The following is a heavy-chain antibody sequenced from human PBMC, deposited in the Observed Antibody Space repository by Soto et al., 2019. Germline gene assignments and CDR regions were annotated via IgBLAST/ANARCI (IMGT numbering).Heavy chain of an antibody. CDR1: GASISSTDW. J-gene: IGHJ4*02. D-gene: IGHD6-13*01. CDR3: AVPEAGDFHY. Sequence: WETLSLTCAVSGASISSTDWWSWGRQPGRRGLGWLGEIYHSRSTYDNPSHKSLVTISVDKSKTQFPQKLTSVTAAATAVYYCAVPEAGDFHYCGPGALVTVS. V-gene: IGHV4-4*02. CDR2: IYHSRST.